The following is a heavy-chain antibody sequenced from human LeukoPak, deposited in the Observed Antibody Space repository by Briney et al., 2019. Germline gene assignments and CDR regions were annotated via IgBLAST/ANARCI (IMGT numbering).Heavy chain of an antibody. J-gene: IGHJ4*02. CDR1: GGSISSCY. Sequence: SETLSLTCTVSGGSISSCYWSWIRQPPGKGLEWIGYIYYSGSTNYNPSLKSRVTISVDTSKNQFSLKLSSVTAADTAVYYCARDPGPAAIEGYFDYWGQGTLVTVSS. D-gene: IGHD2-2*01. CDR3: ARDPGPAAIEGYFDY. CDR2: IYYSGST. V-gene: IGHV4-59*01.